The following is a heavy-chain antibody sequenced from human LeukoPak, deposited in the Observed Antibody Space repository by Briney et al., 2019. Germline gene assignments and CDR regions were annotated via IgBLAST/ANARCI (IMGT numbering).Heavy chain of an antibody. CDR1: GFTFSDYY. V-gene: IGHV3-11*06. D-gene: IGHD2-15*01. Sequence: GGSLRLSCAASGFTFSDYYMSWIRQAPGKGLEWVSYISSSSSYTNYADSVEGRFTISRDNAKNSLYLQMNSLRAEDTAVYYCARTPRYCSGGTCFDYWGQGTLVTVSS. J-gene: IGHJ4*02. CDR3: ARTPRYCSGGTCFDY. CDR2: ISSSSSYT.